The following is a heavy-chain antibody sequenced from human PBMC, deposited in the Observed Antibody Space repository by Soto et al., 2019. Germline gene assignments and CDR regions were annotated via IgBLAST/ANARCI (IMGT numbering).Heavy chain of an antibody. CDR3: AKDHMVYYDSSGPLDY. V-gene: IGHV3-30*18. D-gene: IGHD3-22*01. CDR1: GFTFSSYG. Sequence: QVQLVESGGGVVQPGRSLRLSCAASGFTFSSYGMHWVRQAPGKGLEWVAVISYDGSNKYYADSVKGRFTISRDNSKNTLYLQMNSLRAEDTAVYYCAKDHMVYYDSSGPLDYWGQGTLVTVSS. J-gene: IGHJ4*02. CDR2: ISYDGSNK.